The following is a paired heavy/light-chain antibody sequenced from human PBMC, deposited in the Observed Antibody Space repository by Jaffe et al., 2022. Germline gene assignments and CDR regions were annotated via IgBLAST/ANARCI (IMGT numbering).Heavy chain of an antibody. CDR3: ARSSAGNDYGDPHRAFDI. Sequence: QVQLVQSGAEVKKPGASVKVSCKASGYTFTSYGISWVRQAPGQGLEWMGWISAYNGNTNYAQKLQGRVTMTTDTSTSTAYMELRSLRSDDTAVYYCARSSAGNDYGDPHRAFDIWGQGTMVTVSS. CDR2: ISAYNGNT. J-gene: IGHJ3*02. CDR1: GYTFTSYG. V-gene: IGHV1-18*01. D-gene: IGHD4-17*01.
Light chain of an antibody. CDR2: KAS. CDR1: QSISSW. CDR3: QQYNSLWT. V-gene: IGKV1-5*03. Sequence: DIQMTQSPSTLSASVGDRVTITCRASQSISSWLAWYQQKPGKAPKLLIYKASSLESGVPSRFSGSGSGTEFTLTISSLQPDDFATYYCQQYNSLWTFGQGTKVEIK. J-gene: IGKJ1*01.